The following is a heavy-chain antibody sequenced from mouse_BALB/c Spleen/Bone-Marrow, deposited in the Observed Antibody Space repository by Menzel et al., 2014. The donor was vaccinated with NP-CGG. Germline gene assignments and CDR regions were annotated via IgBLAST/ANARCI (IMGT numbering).Heavy chain of an antibody. Sequence: QLQHTGPELVNPGASVKMSSKASGYTFTSYAMHWVKQKPGHGLEWIGYINPYNDGTKYNEKFKGKATLTSDKSSSTAYMELSSLTSEDSAVYYCARLDHKYEVYWGQGTTLTVSS. J-gene: IGHJ2*01. CDR2: INPYNDGT. V-gene: IGHV1-14*01. CDR1: GYTFTSYA. CDR3: ARLDHKYEVY. D-gene: IGHD5-1-1*01.